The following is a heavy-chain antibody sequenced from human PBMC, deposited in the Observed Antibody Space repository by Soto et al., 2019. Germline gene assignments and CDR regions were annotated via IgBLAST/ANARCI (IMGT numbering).Heavy chain of an antibody. Sequence: GGSLKIPCKGSGYSFNHHWITWVLQMPGKGLGWMGGSDPSYSHTNYSPPFHRHASLSPDKSISTAYLQWSSLKASHTAMYYCSRHASYFFSSCYLGSYWGQGTMVTVSS. CDR3: SRHASYFFSSCYLGSY. V-gene: IGHV5-10-1*01. J-gene: IGHJ4*02. CDR2: SDPSYSHT. D-gene: IGHD3-22*01. CDR1: GYSFNHHW.